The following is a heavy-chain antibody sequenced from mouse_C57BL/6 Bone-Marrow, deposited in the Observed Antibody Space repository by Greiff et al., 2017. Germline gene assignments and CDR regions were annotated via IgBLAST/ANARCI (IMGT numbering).Heavy chain of an antibody. V-gene: IGHV14-4*01. Sequence: VQLQQSGAELVRPGASVKLSCTASGFNIKDDYMPWVKQRPEQGLEWIGWIDPENGDTEYASKFQGKATITADTSSNTAYLQLSSLTSEDTAVYYCTTYDYIYAMDYWGQGTSVTVSS. CDR2: IDPENGDT. CDR3: TTYDYIYAMDY. CDR1: GFNIKDDY. D-gene: IGHD2-4*01. J-gene: IGHJ4*01.